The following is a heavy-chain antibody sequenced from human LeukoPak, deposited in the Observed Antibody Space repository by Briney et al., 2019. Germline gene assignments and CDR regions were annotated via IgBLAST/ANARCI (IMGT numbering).Heavy chain of an antibody. CDR2: ISAFNGNT. CDR3: ASDWDGYNGIDY. Sequence: ASVKVSCKASGYTFTSYGLTWVRQAPGQGLEWMGWISAFNGNTNYAQKLQGRVTMTTDTSTSTAYMELRSLSSDDTAVYYCASDWDGYNGIDYWGQGTLVTVSS. V-gene: IGHV1-18*01. J-gene: IGHJ4*02. D-gene: IGHD5-24*01. CDR1: GYTFTSYG.